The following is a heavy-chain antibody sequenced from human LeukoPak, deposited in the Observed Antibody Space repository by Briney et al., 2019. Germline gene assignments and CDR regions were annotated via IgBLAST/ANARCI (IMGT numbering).Heavy chain of an antibody. CDR3: ARDGASREQFDY. J-gene: IGHJ4*02. Sequence: PGGSLRLSCAASGFTFSSYWMYWVRQDPGKGLLWVSRINNDGSSTNYADSVKGRFTISRDNAKNTLYLQMNSLRAEDTAVYYCARDGASREQFDYWGQGTLVTVSS. D-gene: IGHD3-16*01. CDR2: INNDGSST. V-gene: IGHV3-74*01. CDR1: GFTFSSYW.